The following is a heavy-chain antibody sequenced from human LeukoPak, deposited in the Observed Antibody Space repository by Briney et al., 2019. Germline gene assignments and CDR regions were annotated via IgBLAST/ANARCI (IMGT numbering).Heavy chain of an antibody. CDR3: VKVPGPTPMPTKYYFDY. J-gene: IGHJ4*02. D-gene: IGHD2-2*01. CDR1: GFTLSSYA. Sequence: PGGSLRLSCSASGFTLSSYAMHWVRQAPGKGLEYVSAISSNGGSTYYADSVKGRFTISRDNSKNTLYLQMSSLRAEDTAVYYCVKVPGPTPMPTKYYFDYWGQGTPVTVSS. CDR2: ISSNGGST. V-gene: IGHV3-64D*06.